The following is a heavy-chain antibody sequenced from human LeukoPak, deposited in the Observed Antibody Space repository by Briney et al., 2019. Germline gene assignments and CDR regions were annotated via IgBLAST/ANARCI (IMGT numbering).Heavy chain of an antibody. CDR3: ASHLDYYDSSGSMNY. J-gene: IGHJ4*02. CDR1: GGSISSGSYY. CDR2: IYHSGST. V-gene: IGHV4-39*07. D-gene: IGHD3-22*01. Sequence: ASQTLSLTCTVSGGSISSGSYYWGWIRQPPGKGLEWIGSIYHSGSTYYNPSLKSRVTISVDTSKNQFFLKLSSVTAADAAVYYCASHLDYYDSSGSMNYWGQGTLVTVSS.